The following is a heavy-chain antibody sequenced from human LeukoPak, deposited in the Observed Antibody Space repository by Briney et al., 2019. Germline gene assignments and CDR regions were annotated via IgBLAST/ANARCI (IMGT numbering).Heavy chain of an antibody. CDR3: ARAIGDFGRYGVDV. CDR1: GFTFSSYE. D-gene: IGHD4-17*01. CDR2: ISSSGSTI. J-gene: IGHJ6*02. Sequence: PGRSLRLSCAASGFTFSSYEMKWVRQAPGKGLQWFSSISSSGSTIYYADSVKGRFTISRDNAKNSLYLQMNSLRVEDTAVYYCARAIGDFGRYGVDVWGQGTTITVFS. V-gene: IGHV3-48*03.